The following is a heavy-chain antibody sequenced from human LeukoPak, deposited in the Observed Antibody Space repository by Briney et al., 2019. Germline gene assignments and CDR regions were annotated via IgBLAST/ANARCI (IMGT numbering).Heavy chain of an antibody. J-gene: IGHJ4*02. D-gene: IGHD2-2*01. CDR1: GFTFSTYS. CDR3: ANHLACGSTSCPPFDS. Sequence: GGSPRLSCTASGFTFSTYSMNWVRQAPGKGLEWVASISDRGTYIYYADSVKGRFTISRDNAKNSLYLQMNSLRAEDTAVYYCANHLACGSTSCPPFDSWGQGTLVTVSS. CDR2: ISDRGTYI. V-gene: IGHV3-21*01.